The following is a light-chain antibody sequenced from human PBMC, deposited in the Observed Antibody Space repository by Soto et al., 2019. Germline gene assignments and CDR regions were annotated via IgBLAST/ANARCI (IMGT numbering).Light chain of an antibody. CDR2: STN. V-gene: IGLV7-43*01. Sequence: QAVVTQEPSLTVSPGGAVTLTCASSTGPVTSGYFPNWFQQKPGQAPRSLLYSTNNKHSWTPARFSGALLRGKASLTLSDVRPKAGEDYYCLCHTGRLGFFGGGTQLTVL. CDR1: TGPVTSGYF. CDR3: LCHTGRLGF. J-gene: IGLJ2*01.